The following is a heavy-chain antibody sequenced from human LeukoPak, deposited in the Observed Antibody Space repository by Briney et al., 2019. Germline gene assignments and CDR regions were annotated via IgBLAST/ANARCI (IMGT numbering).Heavy chain of an antibody. V-gene: IGHV4-59*08. D-gene: IGHD3-10*01. CDR3: ARDSGTTGEVKFDP. CDR1: GGSISSYY. CDR2: IYYSGST. J-gene: IGHJ5*02. Sequence: SETLSLTCTVSGGSISSYYWSWIRQPPGKGLEWIGYIYYSGSTNYNPSLKSRVTISVDTSKNQFSLNLTPVTAADTAIYYCARDSGTTGEVKFDPWGQGILVTVSS.